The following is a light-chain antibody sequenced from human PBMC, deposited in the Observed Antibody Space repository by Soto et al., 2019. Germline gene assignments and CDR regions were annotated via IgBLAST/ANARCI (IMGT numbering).Light chain of an antibody. J-gene: IGKJ2*01. V-gene: IGKV1-12*01. Sequence: DIQMTQSPSSVSASVGDRVTITCRASQDISNWLAWYQQIPGKAPKLLIHAASNLQSGVPSRFSGSGSGTEFSLAFSSLQPEDFATYFCQQGSSFPRTFGQGTKLEIK. CDR1: QDISNW. CDR2: AAS. CDR3: QQGSSFPRT.